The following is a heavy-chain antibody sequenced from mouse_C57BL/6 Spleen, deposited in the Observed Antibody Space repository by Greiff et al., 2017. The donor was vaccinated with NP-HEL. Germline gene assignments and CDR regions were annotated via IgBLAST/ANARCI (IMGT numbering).Heavy chain of an antibody. V-gene: IGHV1-42*01. J-gene: IGHJ3*01. D-gene: IGHD1-1*01. CDR2: INPSTGGT. Sequence: VQLQQSGPELVKPGASVKISCKASGYSFTGYYMNWVKQSPEKSLEWIGEINPSTGGTTYNQKFKAKATLTVDKSSSTAYMQLKSLTSEDSAVYYCARSDYYGSSWFAYWGQGTLVTVSA. CDR3: ARSDYYGSSWFAY. CDR1: GYSFTGYY.